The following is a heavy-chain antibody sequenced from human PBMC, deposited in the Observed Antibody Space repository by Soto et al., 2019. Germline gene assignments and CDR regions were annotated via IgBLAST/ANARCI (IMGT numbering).Heavy chain of an antibody. Sequence: RGESLKISCKGSGYSFTSYWIAWVRQMPGKGLECMGIIYPGDSDTRYSPSFQGQVTISADKSSAYLQWSSLEASDTAMYYCARWYSSGLYYLDYWGQGTLVTVSS. D-gene: IGHD6-19*01. J-gene: IGHJ4*02. CDR3: ARWYSSGLYYLDY. CDR2: IYPGDSDT. CDR1: GYSFTSYW. V-gene: IGHV5-51*01.